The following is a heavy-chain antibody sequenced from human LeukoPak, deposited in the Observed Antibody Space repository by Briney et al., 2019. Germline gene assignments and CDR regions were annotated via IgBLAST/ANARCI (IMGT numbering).Heavy chain of an antibody. CDR3: AKGLDYGDYGAFDI. CDR1: GFEFSTYA. Sequence: GGSLRLSCAGSGFEFSTYAMNWVRQAPGKGLEWVSSISGGGETTYSADSVKGRFTISRDNSKNTLYLQMNSLRAEDTAVYYCAKGLDYGDYGAFDIWGQGTMVTVSS. V-gene: IGHV3-23*01. D-gene: IGHD4-17*01. CDR2: ISGGGETT. J-gene: IGHJ3*02.